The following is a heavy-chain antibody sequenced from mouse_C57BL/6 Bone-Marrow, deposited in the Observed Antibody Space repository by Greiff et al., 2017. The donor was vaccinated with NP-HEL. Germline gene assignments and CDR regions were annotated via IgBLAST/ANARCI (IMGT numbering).Heavy chain of an antibody. D-gene: IGHD1-1*01. CDR1: GFTFSSYG. CDR2: ISSGGSYT. Sequence: EVHLVESGGDLVKPGGSLKLSCAASGFTFSSYGMSWVRQTPDKRLEWVATISSGGSYTYYPDSVKGRFTISRDNAKNTLYLQMSSLKSEDTAMYYCARRLLREGYWGQGTTLTVSS. V-gene: IGHV5-6*01. CDR3: ARRLLREGY. J-gene: IGHJ2*01.